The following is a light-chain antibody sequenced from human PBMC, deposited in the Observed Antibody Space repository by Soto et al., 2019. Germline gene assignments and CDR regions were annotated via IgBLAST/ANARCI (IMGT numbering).Light chain of an antibody. V-gene: IGKV3-15*01. CDR3: QQGHNWPLT. CDR2: GAS. Sequence: EIGMTQSPATLSVSPVERATLSCRASQSISSELAWYQQKPGQPPRLLIYGASTRATGVPARFTGSGSGSDFTLTISGLQSEDFAVYYCQQGHNWPLTFGQGTRLEI. J-gene: IGKJ2*01. CDR1: QSISSE.